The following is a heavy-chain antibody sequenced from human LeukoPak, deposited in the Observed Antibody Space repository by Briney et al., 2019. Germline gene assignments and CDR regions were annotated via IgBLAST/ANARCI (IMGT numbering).Heavy chain of an antibody. V-gene: IGHV1-24*01. J-gene: IGHJ4*02. D-gene: IGHD3-9*01. CDR2: FDPEDGET. CDR3: ATESYDILTGYFNFDY. CDR1: GYTLTELS. Sequence: ASVKVSCKVSGYTLTELSMHWVRQAPGKGLEWMGGFDPEDGETTYAQKFQGRVTMTEDTSTDTAYMELSSLRFEDTAVYYCATESYDILTGYFNFDYWGQGTLVTVSS.